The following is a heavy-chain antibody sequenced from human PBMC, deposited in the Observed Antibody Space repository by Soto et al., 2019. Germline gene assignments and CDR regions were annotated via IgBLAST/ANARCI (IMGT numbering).Heavy chain of an antibody. CDR3: ARDRNPKNDFWSGYYTAYYYGMDV. CDR2: IVVGIGNT. J-gene: IGHJ6*02. V-gene: IGHV1-58*01. D-gene: IGHD3-3*01. CDR1: GFTFTSSA. Sequence: SVTVSCQASGFTFTSSAVQWVRQARGQRLEWIGWIVVGIGNTNYAQKFQGRVTITADESTSTAYMELSSLRSEDAAVYYCARDRNPKNDFWSGYYTAYYYGMDVWGQGTTVTVSS.